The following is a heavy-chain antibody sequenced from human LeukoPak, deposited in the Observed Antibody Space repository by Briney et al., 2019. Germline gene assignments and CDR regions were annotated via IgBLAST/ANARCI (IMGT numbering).Heavy chain of an antibody. D-gene: IGHD2-2*01. J-gene: IGHJ5*02. V-gene: IGHV4-30-2*01. CDR1: GGSISSGGYS. CDR3: ARQFTGYCSSTSCPYNWFDP. Sequence: SETLSLTCAVSGGSISSGGYSWSWIRQPPGKGLEWIGYIYHSGSTYYNPSLKSRVTISVDRSKNQFSLKLSSVTAADTAVYYRARQFTGYCSSTSCPYNWFDPWGQGTLVTVSS. CDR2: IYHSGST.